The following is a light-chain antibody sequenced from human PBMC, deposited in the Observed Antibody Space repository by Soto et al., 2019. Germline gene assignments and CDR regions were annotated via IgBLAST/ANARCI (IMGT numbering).Light chain of an antibody. CDR1: QYVSSN. V-gene: IGKV3-15*01. J-gene: IGKJ4*01. CDR3: QQYIRWPLT. CDR2: GAS. Sequence: EMVVTQSPATLSVSPGERSTLSCMASQYVSSNLAWYQQKPGQAPSLLIYGASTRATGTPARFSGSGSGTEFTLTISSLQSEDYAVYFCQQYIRWPLTFGGGTKVDIK.